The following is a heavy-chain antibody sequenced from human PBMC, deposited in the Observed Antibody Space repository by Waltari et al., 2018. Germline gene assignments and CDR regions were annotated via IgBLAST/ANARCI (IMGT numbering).Heavy chain of an antibody. CDR3: VRLEDCTGPGGNCYSGAPFAVDV. Sequence: QVHLQQWGAGLLRPSENLSLICAVYGGSLRGYYWGWIRQPPGKGLEWIGEIKHRPNGNYNPSLRSRVHMSIDTSQNQFALQLTSVTAADTGVYYCVRLEDCTGPGGNCYSGAPFAVDVWGQGTTVTVPS. CDR2: IKHRPNG. CDR1: GGSLRGYY. J-gene: IGHJ6*02. V-gene: IGHV4-34*01. D-gene: IGHD2-8*02.